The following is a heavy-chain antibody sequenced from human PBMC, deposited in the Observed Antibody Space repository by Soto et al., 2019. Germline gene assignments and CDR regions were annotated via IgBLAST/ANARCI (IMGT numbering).Heavy chain of an antibody. CDR1: GYTFTSYD. D-gene: IGHD2-15*01. CDR3: ARAVRYCSGGSCYSLDYYYYYMDV. CDR2: TNPNSGNT. J-gene: IGHJ6*03. Sequence: ASVKVSCKASGYTFTSYDINWVRQATGQGLEWMGWTNPNSGNTGYAQKFQGRVTMTRNTSISTAYMELSSLRSEDTAVYYCARAVRYCSGGSCYSLDYYYYYMDVWGKGTTVTVAS. V-gene: IGHV1-8*01.